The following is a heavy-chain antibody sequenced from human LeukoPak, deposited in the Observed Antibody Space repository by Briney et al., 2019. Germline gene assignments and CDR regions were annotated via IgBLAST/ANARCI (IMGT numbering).Heavy chain of an antibody. J-gene: IGHJ4*02. Sequence: GRSLRLSCAASGFTFSSYGMLWVRQAPGKGLEWVAVIWYDGSNKYYADSVKGRFTISRDNSKNTLYLQMNSLRAEDTAVYYCATGGPEGPLDYWGQGTLVTVSS. CDR3: ATGGPEGPLDY. D-gene: IGHD2-2*01. CDR1: GFTFSSYG. V-gene: IGHV3-33*01. CDR2: IWYDGSNK.